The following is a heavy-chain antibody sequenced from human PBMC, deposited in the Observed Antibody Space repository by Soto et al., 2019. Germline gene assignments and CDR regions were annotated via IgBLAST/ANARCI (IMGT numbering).Heavy chain of an antibody. CDR3: ARRYGYSFDY. V-gene: IGHV4-59*08. J-gene: IGHJ4*02. CDR1: GGSISSYY. Sequence: QVQLQESGPGLVKPSETLSLTCTVSGGSISSYYWSWIRQPPGKGLEWIGYIYYRGSTNHNPSLNSRVTISLATSKNQYSLKRSSVTAADTAVYYCARRYGYSFDYWGQGTLVTVSS. D-gene: IGHD1-1*01. CDR2: IYYRGST.